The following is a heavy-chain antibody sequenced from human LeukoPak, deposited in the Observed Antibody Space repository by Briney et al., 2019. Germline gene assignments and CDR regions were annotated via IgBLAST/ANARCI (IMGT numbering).Heavy chain of an antibody. CDR2: IYYSGST. CDR3: AGGRDTVVFSRSKDPFDI. J-gene: IGHJ3*02. Sequence: SETLSLTCTVSGGPISSSSYYWGWIRQPPGKGLEWIGSIYYSGSTYYNPSLKSRVTISVDTSKNQFSLKLSSVTAADTAVYYCAGGRDTVVFSRSKDPFDIWGQGTMVTVSS. V-gene: IGHV4-39*07. D-gene: IGHD4-17*01. CDR1: GGPISSSSYY.